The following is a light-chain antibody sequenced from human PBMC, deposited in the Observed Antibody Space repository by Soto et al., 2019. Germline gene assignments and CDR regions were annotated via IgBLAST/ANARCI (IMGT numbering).Light chain of an antibody. CDR3: QQYNNWPPRT. Sequence: EIVMTQSPASLSVSPGETATLSCRASQSISNSLAWYQQKPGQAPSLLIDGASTRATGIPDRFSGSGSGPEFTLTIRSLQSEEAALYYCQQYNNWPPRTFGQGTKLQI. CDR2: GAS. CDR1: QSISNS. J-gene: IGKJ2*01. V-gene: IGKV3-15*01.